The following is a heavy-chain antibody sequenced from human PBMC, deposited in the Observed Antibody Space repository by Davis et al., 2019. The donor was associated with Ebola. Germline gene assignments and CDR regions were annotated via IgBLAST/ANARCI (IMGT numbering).Heavy chain of an antibody. CDR2: IIPILGIA. CDR3: ARIPSITPYYYYGMDV. V-gene: IGHV1-69*02. D-gene: IGHD3-10*01. Sequence: AASVKVSCKASGGTFSSYTISWVRQAPGQGLEWMGRIIPILGIANYAQKFQGRVTITADKSTSTAYMELSSLRSEDTAVYYCARIPSITPYYYYGMDVWGQGTTVTVSS. CDR1: GGTFSSYT. J-gene: IGHJ6*02.